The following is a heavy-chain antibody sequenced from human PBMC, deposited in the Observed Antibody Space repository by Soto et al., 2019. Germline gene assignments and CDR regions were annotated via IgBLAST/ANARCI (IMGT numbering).Heavy chain of an antibody. CDR1: GGSISSGGYS. V-gene: IGHV4-30-2*01. CDR2: IYHSGST. Sequence: SETLSLTCAVSGGSISSGGYSWSWIRQPPGKGLEWIGYIYHSGSTYYNPSLKSRVTISVDRSKNQFSLKLSSVTAADTAVYYCAGSPNYGGGTYYFDYWGQGTLVTVSS. D-gene: IGHD4-17*01. J-gene: IGHJ4*02. CDR3: AGSPNYGGGTYYFDY.